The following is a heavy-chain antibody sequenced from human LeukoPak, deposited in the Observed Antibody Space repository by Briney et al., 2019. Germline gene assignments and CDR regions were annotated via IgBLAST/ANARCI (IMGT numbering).Heavy chain of an antibody. CDR2: IYNSEST. D-gene: IGHD3-10*01. V-gene: IGHV4-59*08. CDR3: ARRYYGSGSYAMDV. CDR1: GGSINSYY. J-gene: IGHJ6*02. Sequence: PSETLSLTCTVSGGSINSYYWSWIRQPPGKGLGWIGYIYNSESTNYNPSLKGRVTMSVDTSKNQFSLKVSSVTAADTAVYYCARRYYGSGSYAMDVWGQGTTVTVSS.